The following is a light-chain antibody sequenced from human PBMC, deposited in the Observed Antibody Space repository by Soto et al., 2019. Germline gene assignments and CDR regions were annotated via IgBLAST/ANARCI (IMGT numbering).Light chain of an antibody. CDR1: QSISSW. CDR3: QQLNSYRLT. CDR2: DAS. V-gene: IGKV1-5*01. Sequence: DIQMTQSPSTLSASVGDRGTITCRAIQSISSWLAWYQQKPGTAPKLLMFDASSLESGVPSRFSGSGSGTDFSLSINSLQPEDFATYYCQQLNSYRLTFGGGTKVDIK. J-gene: IGKJ4*01.